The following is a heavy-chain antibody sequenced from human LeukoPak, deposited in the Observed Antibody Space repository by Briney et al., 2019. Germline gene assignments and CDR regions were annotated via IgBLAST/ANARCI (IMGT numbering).Heavy chain of an antibody. V-gene: IGHV3-30*04. CDR2: ISYDGSNK. D-gene: IGHD1-26*01. CDR3: ARGYRGSKWAVDY. CDR1: GFTFSSYA. J-gene: IGHJ4*02. Sequence: GRSLRLSCAASGFTFSSYAMHWVRQAPGKGLEWVAVISYDGSNKYYADSVKGRFTISRDNSKNTLYLQMNSLRAEDTAVYYCARGYRGSKWAVDYWGQGTLVTVSS.